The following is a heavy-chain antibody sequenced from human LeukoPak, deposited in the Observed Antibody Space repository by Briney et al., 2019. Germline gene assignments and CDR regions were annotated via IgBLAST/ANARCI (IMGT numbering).Heavy chain of an antibody. J-gene: IGHJ5*02. CDR3: VRDLYGGTLVS. Sequence: PSETLSLTCTVSGDSISSYDWSWIRQPAGKGLEWIGRLFSSGSTRYNPSLKSRVSMSVDTSKNHFSLNLSFVTAADTAVYYCVRDLYGGTLVSWGQGTLVTVSS. D-gene: IGHD4/OR15-4a*01. V-gene: IGHV4-4*07. CDR2: LFSSGST. CDR1: GDSISSYD.